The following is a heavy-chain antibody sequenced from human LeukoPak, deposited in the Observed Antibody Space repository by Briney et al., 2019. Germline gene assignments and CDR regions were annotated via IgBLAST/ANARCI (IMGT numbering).Heavy chain of an antibody. CDR3: ARQSLDYYETLDAFDI. J-gene: IGHJ3*02. CDR2: INCKSGAT. D-gene: IGHD3-22*01. V-gene: IGHV1-2*02. CDR1: GYSFTSYW. Sequence: GESLKISCKGSGYSFTSYWIGWVRQAPGQGLEWMGWINCKSGATSYAQKFRGRVTMTKDRPIRTAYMELSRLKSDDTAVYYYARQSLDYYETLDAFDIWGQGTVVTVSS.